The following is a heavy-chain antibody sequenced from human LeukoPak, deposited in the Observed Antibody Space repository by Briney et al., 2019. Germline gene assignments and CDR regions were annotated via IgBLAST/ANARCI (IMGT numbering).Heavy chain of an antibody. D-gene: IGHD3-22*01. CDR2: ISSSGSTI. J-gene: IGHJ4*02. Sequence: GGSLRLSCAASGFTFSSYEMNWVRQAPGKGLEWVSYISSSGSTIYYADSVKGRFTISRDNAKNSLYLQMNSLRAEDTAVYYCARGLGSSGYYYLFDYWGQGALVTVSS. CDR3: ARGLGSSGYYYLFDY. CDR1: GFTFSSYE. V-gene: IGHV3-48*03.